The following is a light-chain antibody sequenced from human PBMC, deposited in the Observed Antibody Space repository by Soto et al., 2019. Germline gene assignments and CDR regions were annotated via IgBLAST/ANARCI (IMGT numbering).Light chain of an antibody. CDR2: GAS. CDR1: QSVSRR. Sequence: EVVLTQSPGTLSLSPGGRATLSCRASQSVSRRLAWYQQRPGQSPRLLISGASMRASGVPVRFIGSGSGTDFTLTITRLEPEDFAVYYCQQYNNWPITFGQGTRLEI. J-gene: IGKJ5*01. V-gene: IGKV3D-15*01. CDR3: QQYNNWPIT.